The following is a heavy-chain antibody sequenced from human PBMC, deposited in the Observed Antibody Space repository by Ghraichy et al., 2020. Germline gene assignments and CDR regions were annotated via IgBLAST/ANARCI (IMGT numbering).Heavy chain of an antibody. J-gene: IGHJ1*01. V-gene: IGHV3-15*01. CDR3: TSDCSRSHNWGSWESVYDADDL. CDR2: IRSKPAGGST. CDR1: GFSLNNFS. D-gene: IGHD4/OR15-4a*01. Sequence: GGSLRLSCAASGFSLNNFSMTWIRQTPQKGLEWVCRIRSKPAGGSTFYAAAVGCRFTISSHEETNTVFLQMNSLKIEDRAFYYCTSDCSRSHNWGSWESVYDADDLWGQGTPVSVSS.